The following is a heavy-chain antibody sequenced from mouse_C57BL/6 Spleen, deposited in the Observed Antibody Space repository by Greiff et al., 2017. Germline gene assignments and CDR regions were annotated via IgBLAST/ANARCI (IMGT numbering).Heavy chain of an antibody. J-gene: IGHJ4*01. CDR2: IDPSDSCT. CDR1: GYTFTSYW. CDR3: AGYYFGSITYAMDY. Sequence: VQLQQPGAELVMPGASVKLSCKASGYTFTSYWMHWVKQRPGQGLEWIGEIDPSDSCTNYNQKFKGKSTLTVDKSSSTAYMQLSSLTSEDSAVSYCAGYYFGSITYAMDYWGQGTSVTVSS. D-gene: IGHD1-1*01. V-gene: IGHV1-69*01.